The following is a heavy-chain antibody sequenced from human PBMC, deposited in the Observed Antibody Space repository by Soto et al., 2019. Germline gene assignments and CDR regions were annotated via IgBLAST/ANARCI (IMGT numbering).Heavy chain of an antibody. Sequence: PGESLKISCKGSGYSFTSYWIGWVRQMPGKGLEWMGIIYPGDSDTRYSPSFQGQVTISADKSISTAYLQWSSLKASDTAMYYCARTYYDFWSSYPISYYYYYGMDVWGQGTTVTVSS. CDR2: IYPGDSDT. D-gene: IGHD3-3*01. J-gene: IGHJ6*02. V-gene: IGHV5-51*01. CDR3: ARTYYDFWSSYPISYYYYYGMDV. CDR1: GYSFTSYW.